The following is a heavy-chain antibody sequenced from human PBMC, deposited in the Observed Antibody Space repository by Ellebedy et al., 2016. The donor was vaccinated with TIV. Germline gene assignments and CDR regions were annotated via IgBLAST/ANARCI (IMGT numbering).Heavy chain of an antibody. D-gene: IGHD3/OR15-3a*01. CDR1: GFTFTKYT. CDR3: AKDFNPDGVWTFDY. J-gene: IGHJ4*02. V-gene: IGHV3-23*01. Sequence: GESLKISXAASGFTFTKYTLNWVRQAPGKGLEWVSGIFQNGDTFYAAPVRGRFTISRDNSKNTLYLQMNSLRAEDTAIYYCAKDFNPDGVWTFDYWGQGSLVTVSS. CDR2: IFQNGDT.